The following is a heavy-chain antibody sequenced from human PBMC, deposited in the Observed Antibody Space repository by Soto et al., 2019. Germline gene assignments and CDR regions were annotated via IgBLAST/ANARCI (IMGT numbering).Heavy chain of an antibody. CDR2: INSDGSST. V-gene: IGHV3-74*01. D-gene: IGHD6-13*01. J-gene: IGHJ6*02. CDR1: GFSFNHYW. Sequence: EAQLVESGGGLVQPGGSLRLSCAASGFSFNHYWIHWVRQAPGKGLVWVSRINSDGSSTNYAESVKGRFTISRDNAKNTLYLQMNSLRAEDTAVYFCARELAPYSTTGSMDVWGQGTTVAVSS. CDR3: ARELAPYSTTGSMDV.